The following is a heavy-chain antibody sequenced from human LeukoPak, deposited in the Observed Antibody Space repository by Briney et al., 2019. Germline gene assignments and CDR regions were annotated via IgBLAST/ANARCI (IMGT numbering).Heavy chain of an antibody. CDR3: ARVALNSSPDF. J-gene: IGHJ4*02. Sequence: KASETLSLTCTVSGDSISSTSSYWGWIRQPPGKGLEWIGSAYYSGTTYKNPSLKSRVTISVDTSKNQFSLNLISVTTADTAVYYCARVALNSSPDFWGQGTLVTVSS. CDR1: GDSISSTSSY. CDR2: AYYSGTT. D-gene: IGHD5-12*01. V-gene: IGHV4-39*01.